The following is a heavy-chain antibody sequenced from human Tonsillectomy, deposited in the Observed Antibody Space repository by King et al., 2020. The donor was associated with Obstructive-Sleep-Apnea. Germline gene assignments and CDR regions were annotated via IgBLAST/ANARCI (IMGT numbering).Heavy chain of an antibody. V-gene: IGHV3-49*03. J-gene: IGHJ3*02. D-gene: IGHD6-19*01. CDR3: TRDGIGCPRDAFEI. Sequence: VQLVESGGGLVQPGRSLRLSCTASGFTFPDYTLSWFRQAPGKGLEWVGFIRTKVYGGTAEYAASGKARFTISRHDSKSIAYLQMNSLKTEDTALYYCTRDGIGCPRDAFEIGGQGTMATASP. CDR2: IRTKVYGGTA. CDR1: GFTFPDYT.